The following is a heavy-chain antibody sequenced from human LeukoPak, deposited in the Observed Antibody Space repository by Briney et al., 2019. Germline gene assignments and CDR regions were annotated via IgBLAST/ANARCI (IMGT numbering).Heavy chain of an antibody. D-gene: IGHD3-22*01. CDR1: AGSFTVYY. V-gene: IGHV4-59*08. J-gene: IGHJ4*02. CDR2: IYYSGST. CDR3: ARHGSYDTIGYYVDY. Sequence: SETLSLTCSVYAGSFTVYYWTWIRQTPGRGLEWIGYIYYSGSTSYNPSRKSRVTISLETSKNQFSLRLNSVTAADTAVYFCARHGSYDTIGYYVDYWGQGTLVTVSS.